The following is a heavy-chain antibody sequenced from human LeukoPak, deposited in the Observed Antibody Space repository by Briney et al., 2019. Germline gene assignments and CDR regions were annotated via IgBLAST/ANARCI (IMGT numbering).Heavy chain of an antibody. CDR2: IIPIFGTA. D-gene: IGHD3-10*01. CDR3: ATDFLTGFRALGGHDHDYFDY. V-gene: IGHV1-69*13. Sequence: SVKVSCKASGGTFSSYAISWVRQAPGQGLEWMGGIIPIFGTANYARKFQGRVTITADESTSTAYMELSSLRSEDTAVYYCATDFLTGFRALGGHDHDYFDYWGQGTLVTVSS. J-gene: IGHJ4*02. CDR1: GGTFSSYA.